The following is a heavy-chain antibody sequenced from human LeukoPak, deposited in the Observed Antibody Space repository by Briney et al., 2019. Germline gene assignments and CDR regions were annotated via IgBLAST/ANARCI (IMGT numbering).Heavy chain of an antibody. Sequence: PGGSLRLSCAASGFTFSSYDMNWVRQAPGKGLEWVAVISYDGSNKYYADSVKGRFTISRDNSKNTLYLQMNSLRAEDTAVYYCAKDLEPYVVVVADNTYYYYGMDVWGQGTTVTVSS. V-gene: IGHV3-30*18. CDR1: GFTFSSYD. CDR3: AKDLEPYVVVVADNTYYYYGMDV. J-gene: IGHJ6*02. CDR2: ISYDGSNK. D-gene: IGHD2-15*01.